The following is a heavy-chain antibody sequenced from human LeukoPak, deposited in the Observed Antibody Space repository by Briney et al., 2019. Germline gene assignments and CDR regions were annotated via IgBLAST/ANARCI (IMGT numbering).Heavy chain of an antibody. V-gene: IGHV3-23*01. CDR1: GFTFSSYA. J-gene: IGHJ4*02. CDR2: ITGSGGST. D-gene: IGHD3-10*01. Sequence: GGSLRLSCAASGFTFSSYAVSWVRQAPGKGLEWVSEITGSGGSTYYADSVKGRFTISRDNSKNTLYLQMNSLRAEDTAIYYCARELFDFDYWGQGTLVTVSS. CDR3: ARELFDFDY.